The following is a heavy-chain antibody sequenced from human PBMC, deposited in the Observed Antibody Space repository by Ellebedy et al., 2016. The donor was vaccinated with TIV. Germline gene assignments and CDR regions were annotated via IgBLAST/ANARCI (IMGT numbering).Heavy chain of an antibody. CDR2: INGDGSAT. CDR3: ARVGAGHGASYFGY. J-gene: IGHJ4*02. Sequence: PGGSLRLSCAASGFTFTTYWMHWVRQAPGKGLVWVSRINGDGSATNYADSVKGRFTISRDNAKNTLYLQMNTLRAEDTAVYYCARVGAGHGASYFGYWGQGTLVAVSS. V-gene: IGHV3-74*01. D-gene: IGHD3-16*01. CDR1: GFTFTTYW.